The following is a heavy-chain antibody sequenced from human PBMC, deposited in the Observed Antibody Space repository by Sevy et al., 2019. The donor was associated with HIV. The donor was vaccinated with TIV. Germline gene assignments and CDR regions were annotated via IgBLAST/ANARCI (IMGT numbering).Heavy chain of an antibody. CDR1: GFTFSSYA. CDR2: ISGSGVST. CDR3: VKVAGSGTYYSGDFDY. D-gene: IGHD3-10*01. V-gene: IGHV3-23*01. J-gene: IGHJ4*02. Sequence: GGSLRLSCAASGFTFSSYAMSWVRQAPGKGLEWVSGISGSGVSTYYAGSVKGRFTISRDNSQNTLYLQMNSLRADDTAVYYCVKVAGSGTYYSGDFDYWGQGILVTVSS.